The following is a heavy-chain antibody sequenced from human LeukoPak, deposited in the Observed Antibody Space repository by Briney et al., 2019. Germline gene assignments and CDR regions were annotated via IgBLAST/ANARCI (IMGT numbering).Heavy chain of an antibody. CDR1: GDSVSSNSAA. CDR2: TYYRSKWYN. Sequence: SQTLSLTCVISGDSVSSNSAAWNWIRQSPSRGLEWLGRTYYRSKWYNDYAVSVKSRISINPDTSKNQVSLQLNSVTPEDTAVYYCARGSGYNRGWYFDYWGQGTLVTVSS. V-gene: IGHV6-1*01. J-gene: IGHJ4*02. CDR3: ARGSGYNRGWYFDY. D-gene: IGHD6-19*01.